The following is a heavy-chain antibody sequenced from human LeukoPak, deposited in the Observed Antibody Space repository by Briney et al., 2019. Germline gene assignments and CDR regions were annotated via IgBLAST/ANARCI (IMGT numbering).Heavy chain of an antibody. J-gene: IGHJ4*02. CDR1: GFTFSSYA. CDR2: ISSSSSFI. Sequence: PGGSLRLSCAASGFTFSSYAMSWVRQAPGKGLEWVSYISSSSSFIYYADSVKGRFTVSGDNAKNSLYLQMNSLRAEDTAVYYCARDLQGYCNSVSCWGQGTLVTVSS. CDR3: ARDLQGYCNSVSC. V-gene: IGHV3-21*01. D-gene: IGHD2-2*01.